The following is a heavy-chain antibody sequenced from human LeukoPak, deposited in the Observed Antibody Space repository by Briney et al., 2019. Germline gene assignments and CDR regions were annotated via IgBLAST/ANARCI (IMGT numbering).Heavy chain of an antibody. V-gene: IGHV3-53*01. CDR3: ARVSGSYYPFDY. Sequence: GGSLRLSCVVSGFTVSSDYMSWVRQAPGKGLERVPLIYTGGSTYYADSVKGRFTISRDESKNTLYLQMNSLRAEDTAIYYCARVSGSYYPFDYWGQGTLVTVSS. J-gene: IGHJ4*02. CDR1: GFTVSSDY. CDR2: IYTGGST. D-gene: IGHD1-26*01.